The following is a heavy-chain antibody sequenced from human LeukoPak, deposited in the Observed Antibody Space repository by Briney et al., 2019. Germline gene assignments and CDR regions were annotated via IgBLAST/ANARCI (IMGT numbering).Heavy chain of an antibody. J-gene: IGHJ4*02. Sequence: PSQTLSLTCAVSGGSISSGGYSWSWIRQPPGKGLEWIGYIYHSGSTYYNPSLKSRVTISVDRSKNQFSLKLSSVTAADTAVYYCARDSYYDSSGFDYWSQGTLVTVSS. D-gene: IGHD3-22*01. CDR1: GGSISSGGYS. CDR2: IYHSGST. V-gene: IGHV4-30-2*01. CDR3: ARDSYYDSSGFDY.